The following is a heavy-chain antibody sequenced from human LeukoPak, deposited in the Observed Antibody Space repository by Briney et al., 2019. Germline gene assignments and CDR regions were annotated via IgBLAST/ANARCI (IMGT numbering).Heavy chain of an antibody. CDR1: GGSISSYY. V-gene: IGHV4-59*08. D-gene: IGHD6-13*01. J-gene: IGHJ5*02. Sequence: SETLSLTCTVSGGSISSYYWSWIRQPPGKGLEWIGYIYYSGSTNYNPSLKSRVTISVDTSKNQFSLKLSSVTAADTAVYYCARHDIAENWFDPWGQGTLVTVSS. CDR3: ARHDIAENWFDP. CDR2: IYYSGST.